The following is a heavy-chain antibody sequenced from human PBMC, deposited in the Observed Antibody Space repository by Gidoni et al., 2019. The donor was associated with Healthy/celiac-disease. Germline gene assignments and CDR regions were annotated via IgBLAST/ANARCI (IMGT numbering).Heavy chain of an antibody. CDR2: ISAYNGNT. V-gene: IGHV1-18*04. CDR3: ARDSAFGAVGFDI. Sequence: QLVQSGADVTKPAASVNVSCQPSGYTFTSYGISWVRQAPGQGLEWMGWISAYNGNTNYAQKLQGRVTMTTDTSTSTAYMELRRLRSDDTAVYYCARDSAFGAVGFDIWGQGTMVTVSS. D-gene: IGHD2-2*01. J-gene: IGHJ3*02. CDR1: GYTFTSYG.